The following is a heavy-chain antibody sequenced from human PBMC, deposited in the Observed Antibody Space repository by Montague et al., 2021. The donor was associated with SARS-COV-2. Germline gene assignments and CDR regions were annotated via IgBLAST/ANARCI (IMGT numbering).Heavy chain of an antibody. D-gene: IGHD2-15*01. CDR2: IDWDGAT. CDR3: SRMECGTCSSPDF. J-gene: IGHJ4*01. Sequence: PALVKPTQTLTLTCTVSGFSLSTHAVCVTWIRQPPGGALEWLSRIDWDGATHYKPSLKTRLTLSQDTSKNHVVLTVTNVDPADTATYYCSRMECGTCSSPDFWGHGTKVTVSS. V-gene: IGHV2-70*11. CDR1: GFSLSTHAVC.